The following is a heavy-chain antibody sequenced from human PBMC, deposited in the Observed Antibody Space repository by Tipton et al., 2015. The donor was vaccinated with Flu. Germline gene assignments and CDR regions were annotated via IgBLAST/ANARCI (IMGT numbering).Heavy chain of an antibody. D-gene: IGHD4-11*01. CDR3: ARRDYSNYVSDPKSWFDP. Sequence: TLSLTCTVSGDSISRGNYYWSWIRQAAGKGLEWIGHIYTSGSTNSNSSLKSRVTISVDTSKNQFSLKLRSVTAADMAVYYCARRDYSNYVSDPKSWFDPWGQGTLVAVSS. J-gene: IGHJ5*02. V-gene: IGHV4-61*09. CDR2: IYTSGST. CDR1: GDSISRGNYY.